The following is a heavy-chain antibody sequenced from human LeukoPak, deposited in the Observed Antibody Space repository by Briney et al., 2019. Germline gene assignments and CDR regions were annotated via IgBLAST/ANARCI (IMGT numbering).Heavy chain of an antibody. CDR3: ARRGVVPNKAGWYFDL. V-gene: IGHV4-39*01. CDR1: GGSMSSTDHF. D-gene: IGHD3-10*01. CDR2: FYYTGTI. Sequence: SETLSLTCIVSGGSMSSTDHFWGWIRQPPGKGLEWIGSFYYTGTIFYSPSLESRGTISIDTSKNQFSLKIRSVTAADTAVYYCARRGVVPNKAGWYFDLWGRGALVTVSS. J-gene: IGHJ2*01.